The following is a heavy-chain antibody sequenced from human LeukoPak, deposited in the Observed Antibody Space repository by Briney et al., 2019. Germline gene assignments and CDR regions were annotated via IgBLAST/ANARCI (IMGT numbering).Heavy chain of an antibody. D-gene: IGHD2-2*01. V-gene: IGHV1-46*01. CDR1: GYTFTSYY. J-gene: IGHJ6*02. CDR2: IDPSSGST. Sequence: ASVKVSCKASGYTFTSYYIHWVRQAPGQGLEWMGMIDPSSGSTTYTQNFQGRVIMTMDTSTSTVYMKVSSLTSEDTAVYYCARGSPRYCSSTSCSRYYYYGMDVWGQGTTVTVSS. CDR3: ARGSPRYCSSTSCSRYYYYGMDV.